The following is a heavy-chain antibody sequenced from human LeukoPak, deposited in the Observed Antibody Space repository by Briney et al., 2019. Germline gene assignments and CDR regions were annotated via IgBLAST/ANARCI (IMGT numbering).Heavy chain of an antibody. CDR3: VGYDSSGYFGFDY. Sequence: GGSLRLSCAASGFTLSSYGMHWVRQAPGKGLEWVAFIRYDGSNKYYADSVKGRFTISRDNSKNTLYLQMNSLRAEDTAVYYCVGYDSSGYFGFDYWGQGTLVTVSS. CDR2: IRYDGSNK. J-gene: IGHJ4*02. V-gene: IGHV3-30*02. CDR1: GFTLSSYG. D-gene: IGHD3-22*01.